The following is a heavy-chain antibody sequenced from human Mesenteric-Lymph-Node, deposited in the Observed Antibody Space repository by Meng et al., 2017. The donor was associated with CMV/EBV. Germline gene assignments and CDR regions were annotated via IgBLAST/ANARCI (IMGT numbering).Heavy chain of an antibody. J-gene: IGHJ3*02. CDR2: ISGSGGTT. Sequence: GGSLKISCAASGFTFNTYAMSWVHQAPGKGLEWVSAISGSGGTTYYADSVKGRFTISRDNSKNTLYLQMNSLRAEDTAVYYCAKDRVDDYSSGWYGLDAFDIWGQGTMVTVSS. V-gene: IGHV3-23*01. D-gene: IGHD6-19*01. CDR3: AKDRVDDYSSGWYGLDAFDI. CDR1: GFTFNTYA.